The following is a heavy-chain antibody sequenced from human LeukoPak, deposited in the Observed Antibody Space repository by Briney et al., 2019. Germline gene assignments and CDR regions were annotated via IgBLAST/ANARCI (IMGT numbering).Heavy chain of an antibody. Sequence: SETLSLTCTVSGGSINSYYWSWIRQPPGKGLEWIGYIYYSGSTNYNPSLKSRVTISVDTSKNQFSLKLSSVTAADTAVYYCARGSHYSSGTLTWGQGTLVTVSS. CDR2: IYYSGST. V-gene: IGHV4-59*01. CDR1: GGSINSYY. D-gene: IGHD6-19*01. CDR3: ARGSHYSSGTLT. J-gene: IGHJ4*02.